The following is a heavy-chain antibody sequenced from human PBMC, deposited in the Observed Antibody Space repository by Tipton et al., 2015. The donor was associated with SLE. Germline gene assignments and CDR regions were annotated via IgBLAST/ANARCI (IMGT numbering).Heavy chain of an antibody. CDR2: IYSDDSK. Sequence: SLRLSCAASGFPISSNSMSWVRQAPGKGLEWVSIIYSDDSKHYADSVRGRFTISRDNSKNTVYLQMNSLRPEDTAVYYCARDMLASYPYDLDVWGQGTTVTVSS. CDR1: GFPISSNS. V-gene: IGHV3-53*05. J-gene: IGHJ6*02. D-gene: IGHD3-10*02. CDR3: ARDMLASYPYDLDV.